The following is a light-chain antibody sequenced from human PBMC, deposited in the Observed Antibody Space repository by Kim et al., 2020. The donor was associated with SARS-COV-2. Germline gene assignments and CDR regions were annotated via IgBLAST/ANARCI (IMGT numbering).Light chain of an antibody. CDR1: SSDVGGYNY. V-gene: IGLV2-14*01. CDR3: SSYTSSSTLV. J-gene: IGLJ2*01. Sequence: QSALTQPASVSGSPGQWITISCTGTSSDVGGYNYVSWYQQHPGKAPKLMIYDVSKRPSGVSNRFSGSKSGNTASLTISGLQAEDEADYYCSSYTSSSTLVFGGGTQLTVL. CDR2: DVS.